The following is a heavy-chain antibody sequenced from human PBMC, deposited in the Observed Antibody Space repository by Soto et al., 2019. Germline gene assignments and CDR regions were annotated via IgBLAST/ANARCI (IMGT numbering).Heavy chain of an antibody. CDR1: GYTFTSYG. CDR3: AGCLDAVATTPADY. D-gene: IGHD5-12*01. J-gene: IGHJ4*02. CDR2: ISAYNGNT. Sequence: ASVKVSCKASGYTFTSYGISWVRQAPGQGLEWMGWISAYNGNTNYAQKLQGRVTMTTDTSTSTAYMELRSLRSDDTAVYYCAGCLDAVATTPADYWGQGTLVTVSS. V-gene: IGHV1-18*01.